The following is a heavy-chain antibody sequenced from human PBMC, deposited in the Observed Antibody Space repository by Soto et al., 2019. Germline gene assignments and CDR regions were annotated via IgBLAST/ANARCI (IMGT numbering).Heavy chain of an antibody. Sequence: EVGLVESGGGLVQPGGSLRLSCAASGFTFSDYDLHWDRQGTEKGLEWVSGIGTLGDTYYAASVRGRLIISRQNAKNSVYLEMKNLRVGDTGLYYCVRGRSKHSDWSPLPKFDPWGQGTLV. V-gene: IGHV3-13*01. J-gene: IGHJ5*02. D-gene: IGHD3-3*01. CDR1: GFTFSDYD. CDR3: VRGRSKHSDWSPLPKFDP. CDR2: IGTLGDT.